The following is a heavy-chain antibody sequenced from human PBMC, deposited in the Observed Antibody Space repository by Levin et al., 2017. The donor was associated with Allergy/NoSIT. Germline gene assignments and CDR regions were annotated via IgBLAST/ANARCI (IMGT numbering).Heavy chain of an antibody. J-gene: IGHJ6*02. D-gene: IGHD1/OR15-1a*01. CDR3: ARNNRPPYYYYGMDV. Sequence: SVKVSCKASGGTFSSYAISWVRQAPGQGLEWMGGIIPIFGTANYAQKFQGRVTITADESTSTAYMELSSLRSEDTAVYYCARNNRPPYYYYGMDVWGQGTTVTVSS. CDR2: IIPIFGTA. CDR1: GGTFSSYA. V-gene: IGHV1-69*13.